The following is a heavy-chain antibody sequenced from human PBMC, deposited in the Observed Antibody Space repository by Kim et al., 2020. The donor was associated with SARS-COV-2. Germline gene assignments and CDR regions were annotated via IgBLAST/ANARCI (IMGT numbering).Heavy chain of an antibody. CDR1: GGSISSGGYY. CDR3: ARESPTGQLWPPVLGY. D-gene: IGHD5-18*01. V-gene: IGHV4-31*03. CDR2: IYYSGST. J-gene: IGHJ4*02. Sequence: SETLSLTCTVSGGSISSGGYYWSWIRQHPGKGLEWIGYIYYSGSTYYNPSLKSRVTISVDTSKNQFSLKLSSVTAADTAVYYCARESPTGQLWPPVLGYWGQGTLVTVSS.